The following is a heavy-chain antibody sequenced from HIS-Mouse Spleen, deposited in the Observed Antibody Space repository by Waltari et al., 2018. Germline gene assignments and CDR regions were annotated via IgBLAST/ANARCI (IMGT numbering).Heavy chain of an antibody. D-gene: IGHD6-13*01. CDR3: AREIPYSSSWYDWYFDL. CDR1: GGSISSSSYY. V-gene: IGHV4-39*07. CDR2: IYYSGST. Sequence: QLQLQESGPGLVKPSQTLSLTCTVSGGSISSSSYYRGWIGQPPGKGLEWIGSIYYSGSTYYNPSLKSRVTISVDTSKNPFSLKLSSVTAADTAVYYCAREIPYSSSWYDWYFDLWGRGTLVTVSS. J-gene: IGHJ2*01.